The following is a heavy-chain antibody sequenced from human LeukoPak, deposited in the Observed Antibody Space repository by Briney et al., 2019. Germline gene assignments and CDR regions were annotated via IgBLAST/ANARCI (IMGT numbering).Heavy chain of an antibody. V-gene: IGHV1-69*02. D-gene: IGHD3-22*01. Sequence: SVKVSCKASGGTFISYTISWVRQAPGQGLEWMGRIIPILGIANYAQKFQGRVTITADKSTSTAYMELSSLRSEDTAVYYRARAPHYYDSSFFDYWGQGTLVTVCS. CDR1: GGTFISYT. CDR2: IIPILGIA. CDR3: ARAPHYYDSSFFDY. J-gene: IGHJ4*02.